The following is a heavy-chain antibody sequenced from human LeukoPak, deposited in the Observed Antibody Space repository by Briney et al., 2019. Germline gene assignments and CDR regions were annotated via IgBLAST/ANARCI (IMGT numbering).Heavy chain of an antibody. CDR3: ARRKIAAAGIVHWFDP. CDR1: GYTFTSYG. CDR2: ISAYNGNT. Sequence: ASVKVSCKASGYTFTSYGISWVRQAPGQGLEWMGWISAYNGNTNYAQKFQGRVTITTDESTSTAYMELSSLRSEDTAVYYCARRKIAAAGIVHWFDPWGQGTLVTVSS. V-gene: IGHV1-18*01. J-gene: IGHJ5*02. D-gene: IGHD6-13*01.